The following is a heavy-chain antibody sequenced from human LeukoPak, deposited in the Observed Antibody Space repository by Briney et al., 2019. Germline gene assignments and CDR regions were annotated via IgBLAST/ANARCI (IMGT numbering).Heavy chain of an antibody. D-gene: IGHD3-10*01. CDR2: IYYSGST. CDR1: GGSISSYY. V-gene: IGHV4-59*08. J-gene: IGHJ3*02. CDR3: ARLGRLLWFGDAFDI. Sequence: SETLSLTCTVSGGSISSYYWSWIRQPPGKGLEWIGYIYYSGSTNYNPSLKSRVTISVDTSKNQFSLKLSSVTAADTAVYYCARLGRLLWFGDAFDIWGQGTMVTVSS.